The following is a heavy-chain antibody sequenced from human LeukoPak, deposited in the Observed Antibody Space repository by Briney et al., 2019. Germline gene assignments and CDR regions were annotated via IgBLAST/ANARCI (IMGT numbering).Heavy chain of an antibody. CDR2: IYYSGST. D-gene: IGHD1-26*01. CDR3: ARPKVRELVFDY. CDR1: GGSISSSSYY. J-gene: IGHJ4*02. V-gene: IGHV4-39*01. Sequence: PSETLSLTCTVSGGSISSSSYYWGWIRQPPGKGLEWIGSIYYSGSTYCNPSLKSRVTISVDTSKNQFSLKLSSVTAADTAVYYCARPKVRELVFDYWGQGTLVTVSS.